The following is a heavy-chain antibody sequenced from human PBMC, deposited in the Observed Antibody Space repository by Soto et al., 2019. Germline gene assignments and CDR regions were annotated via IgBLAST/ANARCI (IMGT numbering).Heavy chain of an antibody. D-gene: IGHD3-10*02. V-gene: IGHV3-30*18. J-gene: IGHJ4*02. Sequence: GGSLRLSCAASGFTFSSYGMHWVRQAPGKGLEWVAVISYDGSNKYYADSVKGRFTIFRDNSKNTLYLQMNSLRAEDTAVYYCAKDIQMASLRMSGHYFGYWGQGTLVTVSS. CDR1: GFTFSSYG. CDR2: ISYDGSNK. CDR3: AKDIQMASLRMSGHYFGY.